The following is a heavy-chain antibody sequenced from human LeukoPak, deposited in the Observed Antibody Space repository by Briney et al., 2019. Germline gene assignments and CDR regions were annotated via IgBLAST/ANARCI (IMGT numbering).Heavy chain of an antibody. CDR2: XXXXXXTA. D-gene: IGHD3-3*01. CDR1: GGTFSSYA. CDR3: ARSGGSRNGDFWSGYYVRWFDP. Sequence: SVKVSCKASGGTFSSYAISWVRQAPGQGLXXXXXXXXXXXTANYAQKFQGRVTITADKSTSTAYMELSSLRSEDTAVYYCARSGGSRNGDFWSGYYVRWFDPWGQGTLITVSS. J-gene: IGHJ5*02. V-gene: IGHV1-69*06.